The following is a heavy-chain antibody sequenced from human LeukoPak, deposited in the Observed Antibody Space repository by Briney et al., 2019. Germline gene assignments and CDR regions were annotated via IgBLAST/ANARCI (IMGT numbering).Heavy chain of an antibody. Sequence: SETLSLTCTVSGGSISSSSYYWGWIRQPPGKGLEWIGSIYYSGSTYYNPSLKSRVTISVDTSKDQFSLKLSSVTAADTAVYYCARAPSGSPDYWGQGTLVTVSS. J-gene: IGHJ4*02. D-gene: IGHD1-26*01. CDR3: ARAPSGSPDY. CDR1: GGSISSSSYY. V-gene: IGHV4-39*07. CDR2: IYYSGST.